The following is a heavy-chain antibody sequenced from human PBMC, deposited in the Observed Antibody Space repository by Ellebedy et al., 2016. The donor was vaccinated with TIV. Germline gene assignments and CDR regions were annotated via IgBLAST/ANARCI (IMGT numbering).Heavy chain of an antibody. V-gene: IGHV3-7*01. CDR1: GFIFSAYS. D-gene: IGHD2/OR15-2a*01. Sequence: PGGSLRLSCAASGFIFSAYSMTWVRQAPGKGLEWVDTITRDGSDQYYLDSLTSRFTVSKDNAKKSVYLQLNSLRAEDTAIVYCSRDSEGSSRDYWGQGTLVTVSS. CDR3: SRDSEGSSRDY. CDR2: ITRDGSDQ. J-gene: IGHJ4*02.